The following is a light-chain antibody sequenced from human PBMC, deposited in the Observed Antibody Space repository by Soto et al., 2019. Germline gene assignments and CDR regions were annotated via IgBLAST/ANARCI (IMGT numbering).Light chain of an antibody. V-gene: IGKV3-15*01. CDR3: QQRSNWVT. Sequence: EIVMTQSPATLSVSPGERATLSCRASQSVSSNLAWYQQKPGQAPRLLIYGASTRATGIPARFSGSGSGTDFTLTINTLEPEDSAFYYCQQRSNWVTFGGGTKVDIK. CDR1: QSVSSN. CDR2: GAS. J-gene: IGKJ4*01.